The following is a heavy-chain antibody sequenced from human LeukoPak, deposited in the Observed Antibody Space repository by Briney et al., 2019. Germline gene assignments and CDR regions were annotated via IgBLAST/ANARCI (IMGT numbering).Heavy chain of an antibody. CDR2: ICYSGTT. V-gene: IGHV4-59*01. D-gene: IGHD2-15*01. Sequence: SESLSLTCTVSGASISGYCWNWIRQPPRKVLEWIGFICYSGTTNHNPSLKSRVTISLDTSKNHFSLKLISVTAADTAVYYCAITDLVSENGWNNWFDPWGQGTLVTVSS. CDR1: GASISGYC. CDR3: AITDLVSENGWNNWFDP. J-gene: IGHJ5*02.